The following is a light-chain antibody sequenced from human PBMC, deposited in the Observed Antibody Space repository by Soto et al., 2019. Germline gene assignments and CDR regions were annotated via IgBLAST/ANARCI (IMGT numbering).Light chain of an antibody. J-gene: IGKJ1*01. CDR1: QTINNW. CDR2: KAS. CDR3: QQYNNYLRT. Sequence: DIQMTQSPSTLSSALLDMVTLTCRASQTINNWLAWYQQKPGKAPKLLIYKASSLESGVPSRFSGSGSGTEFTLTISSLQPDDFATYYCQQYNNYLRTFGQGTKVDIK. V-gene: IGKV1-5*03.